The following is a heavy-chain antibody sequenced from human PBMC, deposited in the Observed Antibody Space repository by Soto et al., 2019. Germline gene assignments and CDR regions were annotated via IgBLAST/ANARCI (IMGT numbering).Heavy chain of an antibody. D-gene: IGHD3-10*01. CDR2: IYYSGST. V-gene: IGHV4-59*12. J-gene: IGHJ5*02. CDR3: ARDPTMVRGVTWFDP. Sequence: SETLSLTCTVSGGSISSYYWSWIRQPPGKGLEWIGYIYYSGSTNYNPSLKSRVTISIDTSKNQFSLKLSSVTAADTAVYYCARDPTMVRGVTWFDPWGQGTLVTAPQ. CDR1: GGSISSYY.